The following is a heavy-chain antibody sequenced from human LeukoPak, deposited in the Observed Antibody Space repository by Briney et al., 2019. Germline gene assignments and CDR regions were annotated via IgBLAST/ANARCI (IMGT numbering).Heavy chain of an antibody. CDR1: GDSISNYF. CDR3: ARHYCTGTSCYRFDP. D-gene: IGHD2-2*01. CDR2: IYYSGST. J-gene: IGHJ5*02. V-gene: IGHV4-59*08. Sequence: SETLSHTCTVSGDSISNYFWSWIRQPPGKGLEWIGYIYYSGSTNYNPSLKSRVTISVDTSKTQFSLKLSSVTAADTAVYYWARHYCTGTSCYRFDPWGQGTLVTVSS.